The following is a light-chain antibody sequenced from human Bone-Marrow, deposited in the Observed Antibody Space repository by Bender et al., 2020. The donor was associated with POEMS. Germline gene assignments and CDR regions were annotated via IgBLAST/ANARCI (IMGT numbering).Light chain of an antibody. V-gene: IGLV2-14*03. CDR3: SSYTSTATLGV. CDR2: DVN. Sequence: QPALTQPASVSGSPGQSITISCTGTSSDIGGYDYVSWYRQHPGKAPKLMIYDVNDRPAGVSSRFSGSKSGNTASLTISGLQAEDEADYYCSSYTSTATLGVFGGGTKLTVL. CDR1: SSDIGGYDY. J-gene: IGLJ3*02.